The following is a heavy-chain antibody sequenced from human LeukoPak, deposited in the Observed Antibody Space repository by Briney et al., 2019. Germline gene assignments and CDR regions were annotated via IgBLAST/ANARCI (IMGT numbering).Heavy chain of an antibody. CDR2: ISAYNGNT. CDR1: GYSFTSSG. D-gene: IGHD2-2*02. Sequence: ASVKVSCKASGYSFTSSGISWVRQAPGQGLEWMGWISAYNGNTNYAQKLQGRVTMTTDTSTSTAYMELRSLRSDDTAVYYCARDIVVVPAAINWFDPWGQGTLVTVSS. V-gene: IGHV1-18*01. J-gene: IGHJ5*02. CDR3: ARDIVVVPAAINWFDP.